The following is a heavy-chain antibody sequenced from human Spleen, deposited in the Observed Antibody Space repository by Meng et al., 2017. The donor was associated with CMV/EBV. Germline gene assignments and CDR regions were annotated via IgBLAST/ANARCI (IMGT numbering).Heavy chain of an antibody. D-gene: IGHD1-1*01. J-gene: IGHJ4*02. CDR3: ARAPTGRLRLHFDY. Sequence: SETLSLTCTVSGGSISSSSYYWGWIRQPPGKGLEWIGSIYYSGSTYYNPSLKSRVTVSVDTSKNQFSLKLSSVTAADTAIYYCARAPTGRLRLHFDYWGPGTLVTVSS. CDR1: GGSISSSSYY. V-gene: IGHV4-39*07. CDR2: IYYSGST.